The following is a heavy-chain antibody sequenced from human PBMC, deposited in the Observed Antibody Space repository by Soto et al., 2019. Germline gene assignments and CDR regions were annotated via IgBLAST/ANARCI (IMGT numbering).Heavy chain of an antibody. CDR2: IYSSGMT. CDR3: ARAPYSSSWHTDGSYYYGMDV. J-gene: IGHJ6*02. Sequence: PSETLSLTCTVSGDSISSGSYNWGWVRQPPGKGLEWIGSIYSSGMTHYNPSFNSRVTLSVDTSRSQFSLRLYSVTAADTAVYYCARAPYSSSWHTDGSYYYGMDVWGQGTTVTVSS. CDR1: GDSISSGSYN. V-gene: IGHV4-39*01. D-gene: IGHD6-13*01.